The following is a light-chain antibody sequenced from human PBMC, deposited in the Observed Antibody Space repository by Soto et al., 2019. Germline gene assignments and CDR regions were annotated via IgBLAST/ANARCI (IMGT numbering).Light chain of an antibody. CDR1: QSVSNNY. V-gene: IGKV3D-20*02. CDR3: QQRSNWPPIT. Sequence: EIVLTQSPGTLSLSPGERATLSCRASQSVSNNYLAWYQQKPGQAPRLLIYGASNRATGIPDRFSGSGSGTDFTLTISSLEPEDFAVYYCQQRSNWPPITFGQGTRLVIK. J-gene: IGKJ5*01. CDR2: GAS.